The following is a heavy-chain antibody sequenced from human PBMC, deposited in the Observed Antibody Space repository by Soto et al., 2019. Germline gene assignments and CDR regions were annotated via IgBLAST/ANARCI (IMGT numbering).Heavy chain of an antibody. Sequence: ASVKVSCKASGGTFSTYAINWVRQAPGQGLEWMGGIIPIFGTANYAQKFQGRVTITADESTSTAYMELSSLRSEDTAVYYCASYGLPIAAAAPYYFDYWGQGTLVTVSS. CDR3: ASYGLPIAAAAPYYFDY. V-gene: IGHV1-69*13. D-gene: IGHD6-13*01. CDR2: IIPIFGTA. CDR1: GGTFSTYA. J-gene: IGHJ4*02.